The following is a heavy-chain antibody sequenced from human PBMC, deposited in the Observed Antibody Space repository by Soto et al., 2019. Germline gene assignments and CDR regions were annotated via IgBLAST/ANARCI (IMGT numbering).Heavy chain of an antibody. CDR1: GFTFTPHI. D-gene: IGHD2-15*01. CDR3: ARENSVGFLGFDL. CDR2: ISGSSTTI. Sequence: VGSLRLSCAASGFTFTPHIMNWVRQTPGKGLEWISYISGSSTTIYYADSVKGRFTVSRDNAKNSLYLQMNSLRDEDTALYYCARENSVGFLGFDLWGQGILVTVSS. J-gene: IGHJ4*02. V-gene: IGHV3-48*02.